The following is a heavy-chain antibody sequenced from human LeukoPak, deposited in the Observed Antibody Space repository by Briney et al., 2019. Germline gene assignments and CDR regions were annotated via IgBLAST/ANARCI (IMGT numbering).Heavy chain of an antibody. J-gene: IGHJ4*02. CDR3: ARLRDGKYFDY. V-gene: IGHV3-53*01. Sequence: GGSLRLSCAASGFTVSSNYMSWVRQAPGKGLEWVSLIYSGGSTYYADSVKGRFTISRDSSKNTLYLQMNSLRAEDTAVYYCARLRDGKYFDYWGQGTLVTVSS. CDR1: GFTVSSNY. CDR2: IYSGGST.